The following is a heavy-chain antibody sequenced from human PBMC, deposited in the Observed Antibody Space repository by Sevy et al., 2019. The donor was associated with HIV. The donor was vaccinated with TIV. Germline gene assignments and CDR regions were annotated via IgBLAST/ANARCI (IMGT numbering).Heavy chain of an antibody. CDR2: IYHSGST. CDR3: ARDRRAGTLYYYGMDV. D-gene: IGHD6-13*01. CDR1: GGSISSSNW. V-gene: IGHV4-4*02. Sequence: SETLSLTCTVSGGSISSSNWWSWVRQPPGKGLEWIGEIYHSGSTNYNASLKSRVTISVDKSKNQFSLKLSSVTAADTAVYYCARDRRAGTLYYYGMDVWGQGTTVTVSS. J-gene: IGHJ6*02.